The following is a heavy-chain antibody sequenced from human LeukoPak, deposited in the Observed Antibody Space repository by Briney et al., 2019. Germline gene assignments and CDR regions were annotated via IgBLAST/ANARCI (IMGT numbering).Heavy chain of an antibody. Sequence: GGSLRLSCAASGFTFSSYEMNWVGQAPGRGLEWVSYISSSGSTIYYADSVKGRFTISRDNAKNSLYLQMNSLRAEDTAVYYCAELGITMIGGVWGKGTTVTISS. J-gene: IGHJ6*04. D-gene: IGHD3-10*02. V-gene: IGHV3-48*03. CDR3: AELGITMIGGV. CDR1: GFTFSSYE. CDR2: ISSSGSTI.